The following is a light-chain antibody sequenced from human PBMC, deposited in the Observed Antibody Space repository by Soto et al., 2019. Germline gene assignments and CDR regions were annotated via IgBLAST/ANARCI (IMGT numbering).Light chain of an antibody. CDR1: QSVKSH. Sequence: EIVLTQSPATLSLSPGGKATLSCRASQSVKSHVAWYQLKPGQSPRLLIFDTTNRATGTPTRFSGSGSGTDFTLTISRLEPEDFAVYYCQQRGNWPVTFGGGTKVEI. CDR3: QQRGNWPVT. CDR2: DTT. J-gene: IGKJ4*01. V-gene: IGKV3-11*01.